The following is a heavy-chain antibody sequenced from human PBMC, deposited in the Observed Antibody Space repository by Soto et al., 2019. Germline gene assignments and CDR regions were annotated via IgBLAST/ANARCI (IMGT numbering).Heavy chain of an antibody. D-gene: IGHD6-25*01. V-gene: IGHV3-9*01. CDR2: ISWNTGSI. J-gene: IGHJ4*02. Sequence: SLRLSCTTSGFTFDDYAMHGVRQAPGKGLEWVSSISWNTGSIGYADSVKGRFTISRDNNKNSLYLEMNSLRAEDTALYYCVKGGGYYSPFDYWGLGTLVTVSS. CDR3: VKGGGYYSPFDY. CDR1: GFTFDDYA.